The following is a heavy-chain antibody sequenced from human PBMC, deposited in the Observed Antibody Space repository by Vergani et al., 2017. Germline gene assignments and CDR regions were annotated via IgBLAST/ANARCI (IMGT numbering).Heavy chain of an antibody. V-gene: IGHV3-9*01. CDR3: AKDLGTSSGGGWFDP. J-gene: IGHJ5*02. D-gene: IGHD6-6*01. Sequence: EVQLLESGGGLVQPGGSLRLSCAASGFTFSSHAMTWVRQAPGKGLEWVSGISWNSNSIGYADSVKGRFTISRDNAKNSLYLQMNSLRAEDTALYYCAKDLGTSSGGGWFDPWGQGTLVTVYS. CDR1: GFTFSSHA. CDR2: ISWNSNSI.